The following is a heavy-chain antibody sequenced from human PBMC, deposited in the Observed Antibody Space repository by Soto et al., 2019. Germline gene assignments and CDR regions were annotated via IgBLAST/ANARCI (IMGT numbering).Heavy chain of an antibody. V-gene: IGHV1-3*01. CDR3: AREHDSWSHYCFAN. CDR2: INAGNGNT. J-gene: IGHJ4*02. CDR1: GYSFTSYA. D-gene: IGHD3-3*01. Sequence: QVQLVQSGAEVKKPGASVKVSCKASGYSFTSYAIQWVRQAPGQRLEWMGWINAGNGNTKYSQKLQGRVTITRDTSASTAYMELSSLRSEDTAVYYCAREHDSWSHYCFANWGQGTLITVSS.